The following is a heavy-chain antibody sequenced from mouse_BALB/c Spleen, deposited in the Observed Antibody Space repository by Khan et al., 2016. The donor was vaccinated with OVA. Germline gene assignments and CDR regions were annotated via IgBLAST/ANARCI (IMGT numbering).Heavy chain of an antibody. V-gene: IGHV5-6-5*01. CDR3: AREAYRYDEYYFDY. J-gene: IGHJ2*01. CDR2: ISSGGST. CDR1: GFTFSSYA. D-gene: IGHD2-14*01. Sequence: EVQLVETGGGSVKPGGSLKLSCAVSGFTFSSYAMSWVRQTPEKRLEWVASISSGGSTYYPDSVKGRFTISSDNARNIVYLQMSSLRSEDMAIYYGAREAYRYDEYYFDYWGQGTTLTVSS.